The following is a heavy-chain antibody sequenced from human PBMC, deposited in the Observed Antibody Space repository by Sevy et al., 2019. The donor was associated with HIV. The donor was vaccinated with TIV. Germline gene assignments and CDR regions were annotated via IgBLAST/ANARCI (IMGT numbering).Heavy chain of an antibody. CDR1: GFTFTTYW. CDR3: AREQFSYFDY. CDR2: INSDGSIT. D-gene: IGHD3-3*01. J-gene: IGHJ4*02. Sequence: GGSLRLSCATSGFTFTTYWMHWVRQSPGKGLVWVSRINSDGSITDYADSVKGRFTMSRDNAKNTLYLQMNSLRAEDTAVYYCAREQFSYFDYWGQGTLVTVSS. V-gene: IGHV3-74*01.